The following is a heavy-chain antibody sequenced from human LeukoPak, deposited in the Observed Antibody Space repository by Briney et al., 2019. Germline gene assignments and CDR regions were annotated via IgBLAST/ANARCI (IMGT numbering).Heavy chain of an antibody. Sequence: GGSLRLSCTASGFSFSIYSMNWVRQAPGKGPEWVSYISSSSSTIYYADSVKGRFTISRDNAKNSLYLQMNSLRAEDTAVYYCARSPTGYYYCMDVWGKGTTVTVSS. CDR2: ISSSSSTI. CDR1: GFSFSIYS. J-gene: IGHJ6*03. CDR3: ARSPTGYYYCMDV. V-gene: IGHV3-48*04.